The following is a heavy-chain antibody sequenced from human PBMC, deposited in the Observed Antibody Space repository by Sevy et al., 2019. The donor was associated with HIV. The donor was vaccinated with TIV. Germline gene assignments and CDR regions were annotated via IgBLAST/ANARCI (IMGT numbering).Heavy chain of an antibody. V-gene: IGHV3-21*01. Sequence: GGSLRLSCAASGLTFSSYSMNWVRQAPGKGLEWVSSISSSSSYIYYADSVKGRFTISRDNAKNSLYLQMNSLRAEDTAVYYCARDRVGATVRSFDYWGQGTLVTVSS. D-gene: IGHD1-26*01. CDR2: ISSSSSYI. CDR1: GLTFSSYS. J-gene: IGHJ4*02. CDR3: ARDRVGATVRSFDY.